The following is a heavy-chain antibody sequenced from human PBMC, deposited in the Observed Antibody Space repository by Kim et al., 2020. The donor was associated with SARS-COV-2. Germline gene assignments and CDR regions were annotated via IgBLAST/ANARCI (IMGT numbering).Heavy chain of an antibody. V-gene: IGHV1-69*04. Sequence: SVKVSCKASGGTFSSYTISWVRQAPGQGLEWMGRIIPILGIANYAQKFQGRVTITADKSTSTAYMELSSLRSEDTAVYYCARDTGGLYCGGDCYYNWFDPWAREPWSPSPQ. CDR1: GGTFSSYT. D-gene: IGHD2-21*02. J-gene: IGHJ5*02. CDR2: IIPILGIA. CDR3: ARDTGGLYCGGDCYYNWFDP.